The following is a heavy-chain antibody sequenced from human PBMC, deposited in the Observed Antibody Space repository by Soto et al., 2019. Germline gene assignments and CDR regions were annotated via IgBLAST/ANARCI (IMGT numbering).Heavy chain of an antibody. V-gene: IGHV3-33*01. CDR2: IWYDGSNK. J-gene: IGHJ3*02. D-gene: IGHD6-19*01. CDR3: ARDPGIAVAGDDAFDI. CDR1: GFTFSSYG. Sequence: GGSLRLSCTASGFTFSSYGMHWVRQAPGKGLEWVAVIWYDGSNKYYADSVKGRFTISRDNSKNTLYLQMNSLRAEDTAVYYCARDPGIAVAGDDAFDIWGQGTMVT.